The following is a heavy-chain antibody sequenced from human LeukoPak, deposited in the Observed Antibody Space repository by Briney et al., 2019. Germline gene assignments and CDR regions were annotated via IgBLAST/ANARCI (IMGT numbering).Heavy chain of an antibody. D-gene: IGHD2/OR15-2a*01. Sequence: SETLSLTCTVSGASVSIWSYCCRWVRQPPGKGLEWIATIACDGDNYYNPTLKTRVTTSVDTSNNQFSLRLTSMTAADTAVYYCARREYPYYCDYWGQGTLVTVSS. J-gene: IGHJ4*02. CDR2: IACDGDN. CDR3: ARREYPYYCDY. CDR1: GASVSIWSYC. V-gene: IGHV4-39*01.